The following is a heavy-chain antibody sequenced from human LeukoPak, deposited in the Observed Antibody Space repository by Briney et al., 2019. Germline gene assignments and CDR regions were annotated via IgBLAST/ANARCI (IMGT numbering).Heavy chain of an antibody. CDR1: GASISGHY. CDR2: ISHIGST. V-gene: IGHV4-59*11. D-gene: IGHD1-14*01. J-gene: IGHJ3*02. Sequence: SETLSLTCTVSGASISGHYLTWLRQPPGKGLEWIGYISHIGSTNYNPSLKSRLTISVDTSKNQFSLKLTSVTAADTAVYYCARDRISINALDMWGQGTMVTASS. CDR3: ARDRISINALDM.